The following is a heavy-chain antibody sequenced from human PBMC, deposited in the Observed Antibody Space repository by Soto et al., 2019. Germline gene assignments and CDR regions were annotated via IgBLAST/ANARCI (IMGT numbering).Heavy chain of an antibody. CDR2: INSDGSST. D-gene: IGHD3-22*01. CDR1: GFTFSSYW. CDR3: AREGEDYYDSSANWFDP. V-gene: IGHV3-74*01. J-gene: IGHJ5*02. Sequence: GGSLRLSCAASGFTFSSYWMHWVRQAPGKGLVWVSRINSDGSSTSYADSVTGRFTISRDNAKNTLYLQMNSLRAEDTAVYYCAREGEDYYDSSANWFDPWGQGTLVTVSS.